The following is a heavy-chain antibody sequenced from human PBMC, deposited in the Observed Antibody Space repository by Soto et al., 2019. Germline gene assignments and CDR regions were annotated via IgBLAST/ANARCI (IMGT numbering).Heavy chain of an antibody. J-gene: IGHJ6*02. Sequence: QVQLVESGGGVVQPGRSLRLSCAASGFTFSNYGMHWVRQAPGKGLEWVAVILNDGSNRYHADSVKDRFTISRDNSKNTVYLQMNGVGAEDTAVDYCARDDEYSGNGMDVWGQGTTVTVS. CDR2: ILNDGSNR. CDR1: GFTFSNYG. D-gene: IGHD3-10*01. CDR3: ARDDEYSGNGMDV. V-gene: IGHV3-33*01.